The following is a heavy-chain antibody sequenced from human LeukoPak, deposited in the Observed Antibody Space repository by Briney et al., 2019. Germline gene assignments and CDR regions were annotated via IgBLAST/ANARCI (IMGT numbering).Heavy chain of an antibody. CDR3: AKFGFFDY. V-gene: IGHV3-23*01. D-gene: IGHD3-10*01. CDR2: ISGNGGVT. Sequence: GGSLRLSCEASGFTFSSYSISWVRQAPGRGLEWVSLISGNGGVTYYVDSVRGRFTISRDNSKNTAYLQMSSLRAEDTAVYYCAKFGFFDYWGQGTLVTVSS. J-gene: IGHJ4*02. CDR1: GFTFSSYS.